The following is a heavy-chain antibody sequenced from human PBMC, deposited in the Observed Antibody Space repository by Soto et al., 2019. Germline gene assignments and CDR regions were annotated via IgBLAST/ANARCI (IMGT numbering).Heavy chain of an antibody. Sequence: PGGSLRLSCEASGFSFSNYGMHWVRQAPGKGLEWVAVIWYDGNNKYYADSVKGRFTISRDNSKNTLLLQMNSLRAEDTALYYCAARIAAATMFDYWGRGTLVTVLL. J-gene: IGHJ4*02. CDR2: IWYDGNNK. CDR3: AARIAAATMFDY. D-gene: IGHD6-13*01. V-gene: IGHV3-33*03. CDR1: GFSFSNYG.